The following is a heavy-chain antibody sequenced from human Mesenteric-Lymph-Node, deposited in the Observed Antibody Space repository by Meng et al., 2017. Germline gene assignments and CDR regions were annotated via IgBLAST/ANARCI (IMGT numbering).Heavy chain of an antibody. J-gene: IGHJ4*02. CDR2: INWNGGST. D-gene: IGHD3-16*02. Sequence: GESLKISCAASGFTFDDYGMSWVRQAPGKGLEWVSGINWNGGSTGYADSVKGRFTISRDNAKNSLYLQMNSLRAEDTAVYYCARELGDYVWGSYRFGIDYWGQGTLVTVSS. V-gene: IGHV3-20*04. CDR3: ARELGDYVWGSYRFGIDY. CDR1: GFTFDDYG.